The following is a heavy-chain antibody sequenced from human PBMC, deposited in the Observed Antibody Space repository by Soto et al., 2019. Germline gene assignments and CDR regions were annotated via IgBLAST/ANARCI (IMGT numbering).Heavy chain of an antibody. J-gene: IGHJ4*02. D-gene: IGHD4-17*01. Sequence: ASVKVSCKASGGTFSSYAISWVRQAPGQGLEWMGGIIPIFGTANYAQKFQGRVTMTRDTSTSTVYMELSSLRSEDTAVYYCARDLIYGGNSVLGYWGQGTLVTVSS. CDR2: IIPIFGTA. CDR3: ARDLIYGGNSVLGY. V-gene: IGHV1-69*05. CDR1: GGTFSSYA.